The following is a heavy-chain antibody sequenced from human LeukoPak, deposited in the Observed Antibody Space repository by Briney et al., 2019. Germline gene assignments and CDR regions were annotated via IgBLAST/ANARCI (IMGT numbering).Heavy chain of an antibody. D-gene: IGHD5-18*01. J-gene: IGHJ4*02. CDR2: MNPNSGNT. CDR3: ARGTYTAMVTD. V-gene: IGHV1-8*03. Sequence: ASVKVSCKASGYTFTSYDINWVRQATGQGLEWMGWMNPNSGNTGYAQKFQGRVTITRNTSISTAYMELSSLRSEDTAAYYCARGTYTAMVTDWGQGTLVTVSS. CDR1: GYTFTSYD.